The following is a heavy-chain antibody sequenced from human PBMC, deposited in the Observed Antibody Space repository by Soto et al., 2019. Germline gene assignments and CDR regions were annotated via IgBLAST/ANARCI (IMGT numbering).Heavy chain of an antibody. D-gene: IGHD3-22*01. V-gene: IGHV4-59*01. CDR1: AGSIITSY. CDR2: ISYRGST. J-gene: IGHJ5*02. Sequence: LSLTCTVSAGSIITSYWSWIRQPLGKALEWIGYISYRGSTNYNPSLKSRLTTSIDTSKSQISLKLTSMTTADTAVYYCASSGIVGREVNTWFDPWGQGTLVTVSS. CDR3: ASSGIVGREVNTWFDP.